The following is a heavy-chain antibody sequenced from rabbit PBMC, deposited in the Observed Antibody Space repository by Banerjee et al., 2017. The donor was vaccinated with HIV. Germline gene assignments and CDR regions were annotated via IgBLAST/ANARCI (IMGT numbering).Heavy chain of an antibody. CDR3: ARDLAGVIGWNFGL. CDR2: IYNGDDKT. J-gene: IGHJ3*01. V-gene: IGHV1S45*01. D-gene: IGHD4-1*01. CDR1: GFTLSSYW. Sequence: TCTASGFTLSSYWMCWVRQAPGKGLEWIACIYNGDDKTYYASWAKGRFTISKTSSTTVTLQMTSLTAADTATYFCARDLAGVIGWNFGLWGQGTLVTVS.